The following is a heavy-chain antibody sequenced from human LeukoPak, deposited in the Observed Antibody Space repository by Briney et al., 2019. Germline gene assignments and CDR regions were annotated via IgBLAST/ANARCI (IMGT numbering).Heavy chain of an antibody. D-gene: IGHD5-18*01. V-gene: IGHV3-23*01. CDR1: GFTFSSYA. J-gene: IGHJ6*03. CDR2: ISGSGGST. CDR3: ARDPAMVPLYYYYYMDV. Sequence: GGSLRLSCAASGFTFSSYAMSWVRQAPGKGLEWVSAISGSGGSTYYADSVKGRFTISRDNAKNTLYLQMNSLRAEDTAVYYCARDPAMVPLYYYYYMDVWGKGTTVTVSS.